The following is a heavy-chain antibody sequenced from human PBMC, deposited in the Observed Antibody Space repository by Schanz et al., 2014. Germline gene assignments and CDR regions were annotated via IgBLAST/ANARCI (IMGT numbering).Heavy chain of an antibody. D-gene: IGHD7-27*01. V-gene: IGHV3-21*04. J-gene: IGHJ3*02. CDR3: ARENLNWEAFDI. Sequence: ESGGDLVKPGGSLRLSCAASGFSFSSYSMNWVRQAPGKGLEWVSSIRSSSSNIYYADSVKGRFTISRDNAKNSLYLEMTSLRGEDTAVYYCARENLNWEAFDIWGQGTVVTVSS. CDR2: IRSSSSNI. CDR1: GFSFSSYS.